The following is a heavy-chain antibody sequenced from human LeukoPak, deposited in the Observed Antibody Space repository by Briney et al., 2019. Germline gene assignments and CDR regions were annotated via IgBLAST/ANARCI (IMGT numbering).Heavy chain of an antibody. D-gene: IGHD3-9*01. Sequence: GASLRLSCAASGLTFSNYAMSWVRQAPGKGLEWVSAITGSGGATYYADSVKGRFTISRDNSKNTLYPQINSLRAEDTAVYYCAKWGDYDVLTGYYDSDYWGQGTLVTVSS. CDR2: ITGSGGAT. CDR3: AKWGDYDVLTGYYDSDY. V-gene: IGHV3-23*01. J-gene: IGHJ4*02. CDR1: GLTFSNYA.